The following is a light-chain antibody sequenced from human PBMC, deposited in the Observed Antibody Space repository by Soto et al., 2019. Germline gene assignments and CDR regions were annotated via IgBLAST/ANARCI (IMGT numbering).Light chain of an antibody. CDR1: QSVSIY. J-gene: IGKJ1*01. Sequence: EIVLTQSPATLSLSPGERATLSCRASQSVSIYLAWYQQKPGQAPRLLIFDASNRAKGVPARFSGSGSGTDFPLTISSLEPEDFAFYYCQQRTKWPRTFGQGTTVDIK. V-gene: IGKV3-11*01. CDR2: DAS. CDR3: QQRTKWPRT.